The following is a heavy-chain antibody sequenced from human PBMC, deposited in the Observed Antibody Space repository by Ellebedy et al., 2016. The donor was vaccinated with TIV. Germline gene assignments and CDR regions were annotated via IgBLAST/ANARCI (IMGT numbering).Heavy chain of an antibody. CDR1: GFTFSSYA. J-gene: IGHJ4*02. CDR3: ARGPAGYNAGKHDF. V-gene: IGHV3-23*01. Sequence: GESLKISCAASGFTFSSYAMSWVRQAPGKGLEWVSAVSGSGGTTYYADSVKGRFTISRDNSKNTLYLQMNSLRAEDTAVYYCARGPAGYNAGKHDFWGQGTLVVVSS. CDR2: VSGSGGTT. D-gene: IGHD1-14*01.